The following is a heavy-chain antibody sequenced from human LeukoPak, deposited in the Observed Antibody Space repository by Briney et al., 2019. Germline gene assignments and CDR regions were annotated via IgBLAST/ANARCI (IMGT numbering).Heavy chain of an antibody. CDR1: GGSISSYY. Sequence: SETLSLTCTVSGGSISSYYWSWIRQPPGKGLEWIGYIYYSGSTNYNPSLKSPVTISVDTSKNQFSLKLSSVTAADTAVYYCARDNWSGSYLDAFDIWGQGTMVTVSS. V-gene: IGHV4-59*01. CDR3: ARDNWSGSYLDAFDI. J-gene: IGHJ3*02. CDR2: IYYSGST. D-gene: IGHD1-26*01.